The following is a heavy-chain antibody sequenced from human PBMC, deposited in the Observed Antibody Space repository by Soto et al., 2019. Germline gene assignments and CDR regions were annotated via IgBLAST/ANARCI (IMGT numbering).Heavy chain of an antibody. Sequence: ASVKVSCKASGYTFTSYDINWVRQATGQGLEWMGWMNPNSGNTGYAQKFQGRVTMTRNTSISTAYMELSSLRSEGTAVYYCARGSRVAATGDAFDIWGQGTMVTVSS. J-gene: IGHJ3*02. CDR2: MNPNSGNT. V-gene: IGHV1-8*01. D-gene: IGHD2-15*01. CDR3: ARGSRVAATGDAFDI. CDR1: GYTFTSYD.